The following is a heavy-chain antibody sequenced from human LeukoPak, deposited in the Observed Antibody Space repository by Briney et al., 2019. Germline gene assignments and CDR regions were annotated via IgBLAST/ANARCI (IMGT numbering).Heavy chain of an antibody. D-gene: IGHD1-26*01. J-gene: IGHJ4*02. CDR1: GFTFSSYA. CDR2: ISGSGGST. CDR3: AKKGATAGDFDY. Sequence: GGSLRLSCAASGFTFSSYAMSWVRQAPGKGLEWVSAISGSGGSTYYADSVKGRFTISRDNSKNTLYLQMNSPRAEYTAVYYCAKKGATAGDFDYWGQGTLVTVSS. V-gene: IGHV3-23*01.